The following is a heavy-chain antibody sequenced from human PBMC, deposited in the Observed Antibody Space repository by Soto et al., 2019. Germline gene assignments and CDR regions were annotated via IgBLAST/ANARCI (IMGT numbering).Heavy chain of an antibody. J-gene: IGHJ4*02. CDR2: IYHSGRA. Sequence: QVQLQESGPGLVKPSGTLSLTCSISGESITNDRWWSWVRQSPGQGLEWIGEIYHSGRAHYTPSLKTRVIISVDKSKTSFSLTLSSVTAADTAVYYCTANGFYSRDYWGQGSLVTVSS. CDR3: TANGFYSRDY. CDR1: GESITNDRW. D-gene: IGHD2-21*01. V-gene: IGHV4-4*02.